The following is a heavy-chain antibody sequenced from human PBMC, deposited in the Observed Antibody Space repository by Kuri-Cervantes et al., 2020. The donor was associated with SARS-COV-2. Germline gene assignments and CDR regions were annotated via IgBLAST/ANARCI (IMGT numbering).Heavy chain of an antibody. J-gene: IGHJ4*02. D-gene: IGHD2-2*01. CDR3: ARSRYCSSTSCSGGDY. V-gene: IGHV3-21*04. CDR1: GFTFSSYS. CDR2: ISSSSSYI. Sequence: GESLKISCAASGFTFSSYSMNWVRQAPGKGLEWVSSISSSSSYIYYADSVKGRFTISRDNAKNSLYLQMNSLRAEDTALYYCARSRYCSSTSCSGGDYWGQGTLVTVSS.